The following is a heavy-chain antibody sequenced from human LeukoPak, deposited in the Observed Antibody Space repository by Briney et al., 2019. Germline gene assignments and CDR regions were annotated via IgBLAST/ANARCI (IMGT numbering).Heavy chain of an antibody. Sequence: PGGSLRLSCAASGFTFSSYAMSWVRQAPGKGLEWVSAISGSGGSTYYADSAKGRFTISRDNSKNTLYLQMNSLRAEDTAVYYCAKDGGIAVAGSFDYWGQGTLVTVSS. V-gene: IGHV3-23*01. CDR1: GFTFSSYA. CDR2: ISGSGGST. CDR3: AKDGGIAVAGSFDY. J-gene: IGHJ4*02. D-gene: IGHD6-19*01.